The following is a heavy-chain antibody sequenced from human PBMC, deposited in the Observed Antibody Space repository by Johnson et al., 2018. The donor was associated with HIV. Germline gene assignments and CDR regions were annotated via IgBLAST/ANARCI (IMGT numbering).Heavy chain of an antibody. V-gene: IGHV3-74*02. Sequence: EVQLVESGGGVVQPGRSLRLSCGASGFTFSNYWVQWVRQAPGKGLVWVSRINGDGSRTSYADSVKGRFTIARDNAKNTLYLQMQSLRAEDTAVYYCARTSCSGARCLGYDPFDVWGQGTMVTVSS. D-gene: IGHD2-15*01. J-gene: IGHJ3*01. CDR1: GFTFSNYW. CDR3: ARTSCSGARCLGYDPFDV. CDR2: INGDGSRT.